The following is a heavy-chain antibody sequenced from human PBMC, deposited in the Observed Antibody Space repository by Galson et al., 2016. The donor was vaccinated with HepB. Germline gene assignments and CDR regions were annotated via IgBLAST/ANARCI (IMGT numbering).Heavy chain of an antibody. Sequence: SCKASEGTFSSYTITWVRQAPGQGLEWMGGIIPMFGTANYAQKLQGRVTITADKSTSTAYMELSSLRSEDTAVYYCARDRPSHAQYYFDYWGQGILVTVSS. V-gene: IGHV1-69*06. CDR2: IIPMFGTA. J-gene: IGHJ4*02. CDR1: EGTFSSYT. CDR3: ARDRPSHAQYYFDY.